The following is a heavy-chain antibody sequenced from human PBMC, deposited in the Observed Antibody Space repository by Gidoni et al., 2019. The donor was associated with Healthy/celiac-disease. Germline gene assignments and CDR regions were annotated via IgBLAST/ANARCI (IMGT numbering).Heavy chain of an antibody. D-gene: IGHD2-15*01. CDR3: ARTPVATSPLDY. J-gene: IGHJ4*02. CDR2: IDPSDSYP. Sequence: EVQLVQSGAEVKKPGESLRNSCKGAGDSFTSYWISWVRQMPGKGLEWMGRIDPSDSYPNYSPSFQGHVTISADKSISTAYLQWSSLKASDTAMYYCARTPVATSPLDYWGQGTLVTVSS. V-gene: IGHV5-10-1*01. CDR1: GDSFTSYW.